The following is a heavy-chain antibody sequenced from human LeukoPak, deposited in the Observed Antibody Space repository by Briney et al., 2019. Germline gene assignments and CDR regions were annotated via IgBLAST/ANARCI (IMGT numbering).Heavy chain of an antibody. D-gene: IGHD6-13*01. V-gene: IGHV1-69*01. J-gene: IGHJ5*02. Sequence: GSSVKVSCKASGGTFSSYAISWVRQAPGQGLEWMGGIIPIFGTANYAQKFQGRVTITADESTSTAYMELSSLRSEDTAVYYCATTGSSPRHWFDPWGQGTLVTVSS. CDR1: GGTFSSYA. CDR3: ATTGSSPRHWFDP. CDR2: IIPIFGTA.